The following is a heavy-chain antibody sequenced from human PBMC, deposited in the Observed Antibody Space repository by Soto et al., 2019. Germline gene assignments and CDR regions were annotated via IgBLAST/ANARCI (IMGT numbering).Heavy chain of an antibody. Sequence: EVQLVESGENVVQPGGSLRLSCAASGFTFSTYWIHWVRQAPGKGLVWVSRIKGDEITTNYADSVKGRFTISRDNAKNTVFLQIHSLRAEDTALYYCARGLYGAYGQDFWGQGILVTVSS. V-gene: IGHV3-74*01. CDR2: IKGDEITT. D-gene: IGHD4-17*01. J-gene: IGHJ4*02. CDR1: GFTFSTYW. CDR3: ARGLYGAYGQDF.